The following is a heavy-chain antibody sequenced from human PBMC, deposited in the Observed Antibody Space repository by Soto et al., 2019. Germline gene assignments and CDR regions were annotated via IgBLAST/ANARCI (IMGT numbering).Heavy chain of an antibody. D-gene: IGHD3-9*01. Sequence: ASXKVSCKASGYTFTSYDINWGRQATGQGLEWMGWMNPNSGNTGYAQKFQGRVTMTRNTSISTAYMELSSLRSEDTAVYYCARGSYYDILTGYIDAFDIWGQGTMVTVSS. V-gene: IGHV1-8*01. CDR3: ARGSYYDILTGYIDAFDI. CDR1: GYTFTSYD. CDR2: MNPNSGNT. J-gene: IGHJ3*02.